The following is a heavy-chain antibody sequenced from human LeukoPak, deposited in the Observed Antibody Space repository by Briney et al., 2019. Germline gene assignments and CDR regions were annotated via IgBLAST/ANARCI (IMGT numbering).Heavy chain of an antibody. CDR2: IYYRGST. J-gene: IGHJ6*03. D-gene: IGHD2-2*01. CDR1: GGSIRSYY. Sequence: SETLSLTCTVSGGSIRSYYWSWIRQTPGEGLEWIGYIYYRGSTNYNPSLKSRVTRSVDTSKNQFSLKLSSVTAADTAVYYCARGPAATTYYYYYMDVWGKGTTVTVSS. CDR3: ARGPAATTYYYYYMDV. V-gene: IGHV4-59*01.